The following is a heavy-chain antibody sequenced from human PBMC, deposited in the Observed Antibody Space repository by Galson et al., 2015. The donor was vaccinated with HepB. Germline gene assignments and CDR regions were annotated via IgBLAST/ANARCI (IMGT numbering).Heavy chain of an antibody. Sequence: SVKASCKASGGTFSSYAISWVRQAPGQGLEWMGGIIPIFGTANYAQKFQGRVTITADESTSTAYMELSSLRSEDTAVYYCSYSSSSLVYYYYGMDVWGQGTTVTVSS. CDR1: GGTFSSYA. CDR3: SYSSSSLVYYYYGMDV. D-gene: IGHD6-6*01. CDR2: IIPIFGTA. V-gene: IGHV1-69*13. J-gene: IGHJ6*02.